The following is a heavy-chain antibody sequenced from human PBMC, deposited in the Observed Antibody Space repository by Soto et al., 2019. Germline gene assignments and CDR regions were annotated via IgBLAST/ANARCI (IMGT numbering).Heavy chain of an antibody. CDR3: ARYTGGYSYGSYYFDY. CDR2: IIPFFGTA. J-gene: IGHJ4*02. D-gene: IGHD5-18*01. Sequence: QVQLVQSGAEVKKPGSSVKVSCKASGGTFSSYAISWVRQAPGQGLEWMGGIIPFFGTANYAQKFQGRVTITADESTSTAHMELSSLRSEDTAVYYCARYTGGYSYGSYYFDYWGQGTLVTVSS. V-gene: IGHV1-69*12. CDR1: GGTFSSYA.